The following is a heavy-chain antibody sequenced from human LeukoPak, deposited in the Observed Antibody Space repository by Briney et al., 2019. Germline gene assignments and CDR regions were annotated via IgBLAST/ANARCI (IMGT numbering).Heavy chain of an antibody. J-gene: IGHJ5*02. V-gene: IGHV4-59*01. CDR2: IYYSGST. D-gene: IGHD3-10*01. Sequence: SETLSLTCTVSGGSISSYYWSWIRQPPGKGLEWIGYIYYSGSTNYNPSLKSRVTISVDTSKNQFSLKLSSVTAADTAVYYCARSWDYGSGSYLFDPWGQGTLVTVSS. CDR3: ARSWDYGSGSYLFDP. CDR1: GGSISSYY.